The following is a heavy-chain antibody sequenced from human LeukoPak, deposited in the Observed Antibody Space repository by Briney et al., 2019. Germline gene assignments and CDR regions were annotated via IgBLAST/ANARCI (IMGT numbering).Heavy chain of an antibody. D-gene: IGHD6-19*01. CDR1: GFTFSDYA. J-gene: IGHJ4*02. Sequence: PGGSLRLSYAASGFTFSDYAMTWVRQAPGKGLEWVSSIDNNDDNTYYADSVKGRFTISRDNSENTLSLQMSSLRAEDTAIYYCAKRRRAEAGPEDYWGQGTLVTVSS. V-gene: IGHV3-23*01. CDR3: AKRRRAEAGPEDY. CDR2: IDNNDDNT.